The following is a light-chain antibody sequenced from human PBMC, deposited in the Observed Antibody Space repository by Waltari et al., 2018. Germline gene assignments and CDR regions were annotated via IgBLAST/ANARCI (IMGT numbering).Light chain of an antibody. CDR1: QSVSSY. J-gene: IGKJ4*01. CDR3: QQRSNWPLT. Sequence: EIVLTQSPATLSLSPGERATLSCRASQSVSSYLAWYQQKPGQAPRLLIYDASNRAPCIPARFSGSGSGTDFTLTISSLKPEDFAVYYCQQRSNWPLTFGGGTKVEIK. V-gene: IGKV3-11*01. CDR2: DAS.